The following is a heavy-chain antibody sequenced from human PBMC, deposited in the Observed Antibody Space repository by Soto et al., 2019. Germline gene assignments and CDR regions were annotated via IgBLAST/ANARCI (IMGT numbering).Heavy chain of an antibody. CDR2: IWYDGSNK. CDR3: AGEYYYDENGLDV. CDR1: GLTFSRYG. J-gene: IGHJ6*02. D-gene: IGHD3-22*01. Sequence: QVQLVESGGGVVQPGKSLRLSCAVSGLTFSRYGMHWVRQAPGKGLEWVAVIWYDGSNKYYADSVKGRFTISRDNSKKTLYLQMNSLRVEDTAVYYCAGEYYYDENGLDVWGQGNTVTVSS. V-gene: IGHV3-33*01.